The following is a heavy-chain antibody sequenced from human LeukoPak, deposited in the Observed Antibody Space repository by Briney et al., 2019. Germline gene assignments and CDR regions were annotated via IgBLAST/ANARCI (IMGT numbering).Heavy chain of an antibody. CDR2: ISAYNGNT. Sequence: GASVKVSCKASGYTFTSYGISWVRQAPGQGLEWMGWISAYNGNTNYAQKLQGRVTMTTDTSTSTAYMELRSLRSDDTAVYYCARDQQIVVVPAAIQFDPWGQGTLVTVSS. J-gene: IGHJ5*02. CDR1: GYTFTSYG. V-gene: IGHV1-18*01. D-gene: IGHD2-2*01. CDR3: ARDQQIVVVPAAIQFDP.